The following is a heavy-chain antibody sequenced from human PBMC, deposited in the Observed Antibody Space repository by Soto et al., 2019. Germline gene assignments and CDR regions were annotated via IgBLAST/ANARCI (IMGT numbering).Heavy chain of an antibody. CDR1: GYTFTSYA. J-gene: IGHJ6*02. CDR3: ARDQRDTAMGPYGMDV. Sequence: ASVKVSCKASGYTFTSYAMHWVRQAPGQRLEWMGWINAGNGNTKYSQKFQGRVTITRDTSASTAYMELSSLRSEDTAVYYCARDQRDTAMGPYGMDVWGQGTTVTVAS. CDR2: INAGNGNT. V-gene: IGHV1-3*01. D-gene: IGHD5-18*01.